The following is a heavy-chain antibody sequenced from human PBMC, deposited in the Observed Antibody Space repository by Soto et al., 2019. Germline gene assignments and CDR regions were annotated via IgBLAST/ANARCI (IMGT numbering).Heavy chain of an antibody. Sequence: PGGSLRLSCAASGFTFSSYAMSWVRQAPGKGLEWVSAISGSGGSTYYADSVKGRFTISRDNSKNTLYLQMNSLRAEDTAVYYCAKHGQNTDWVIGLLGYSDYWGKGTLVTVSS. J-gene: IGHJ4*02. D-gene: IGHD3-16*01. V-gene: IGHV3-23*01. CDR1: GFTFSSYA. CDR3: AKHGQNTDWVIGLLGYSDY. CDR2: ISGSGGST.